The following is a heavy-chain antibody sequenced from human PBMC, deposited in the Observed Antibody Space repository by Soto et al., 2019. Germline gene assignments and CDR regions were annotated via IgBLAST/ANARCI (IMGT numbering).Heavy chain of an antibody. V-gene: IGHV1-2*02. CDR1: GDTSIGYY. J-gene: IGHJ4*01. CDR3: ARASPDHYFDY. CDR2: INVHRGTT. Sequence: ASVKVSCKSSGDTSIGYYFHWVRQAPGQGLEWMGWINVHRGTTNYAQRFQGRVTMTRDTSIDTAYLELRGLTSDDTAVYSCARASPDHYFDYWGHGTLVTVSS.